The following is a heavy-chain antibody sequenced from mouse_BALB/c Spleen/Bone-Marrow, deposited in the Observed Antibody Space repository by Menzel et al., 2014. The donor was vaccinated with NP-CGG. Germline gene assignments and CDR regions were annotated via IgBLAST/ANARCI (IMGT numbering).Heavy chain of an antibody. V-gene: IGHV1-66*01. CDR2: IFPGSGNT. D-gene: IGHD2-14*01. Sequence: VQLQQSGPELVKPGASVKISCKASGYSFTSYYIHWVKQRPGQGLEWIGWIFPGSGNTKYNEKFKGEATLTADTSSSTAYMQLSSLTSEDSAVYFCAKRDKYDDYAMDYWGQGTSVTVSS. CDR1: GYSFTSYY. CDR3: AKRDKYDDYAMDY. J-gene: IGHJ4*01.